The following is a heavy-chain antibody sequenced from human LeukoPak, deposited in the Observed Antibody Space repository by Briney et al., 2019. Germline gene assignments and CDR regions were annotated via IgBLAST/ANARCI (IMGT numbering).Heavy chain of an antibody. D-gene: IGHD6-13*01. CDR1: GYTFTSYY. J-gene: IGHJ6*02. CDR2: INPSGGST. CDR3: AREAIAAAGFIYYYYGMDV. Sequence: ASVKVSCKASGYTFTSYYMHWVRQAPGQGLEWMGIINPSGGSTSYAQKFQGRVTMTRDTPTSTVYMELSSLRSEDTAVYYCAREAIAAAGFIYYYYGMDVWGQGTTVTVSS. V-gene: IGHV1-46*01.